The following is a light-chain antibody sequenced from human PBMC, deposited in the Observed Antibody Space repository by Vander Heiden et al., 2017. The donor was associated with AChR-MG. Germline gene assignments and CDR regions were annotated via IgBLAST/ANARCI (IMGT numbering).Light chain of an antibody. CDR1: TSNIDDYRY. J-gene: IGLJ3*02. V-gene: IGLV2-14*03. Sequence: QSAPTQSASVSGSPGQSITISCTGATSNIDDYRYVSWYQQYPGKAPKLIIYDVTKRPSGVSDRFSGSKSGNTASLTISGIQAEDEANYYCTSYTSGKSPSGVFGRGTKLTVL. CDR2: DVT. CDR3: TSYTSGKSPSGV.